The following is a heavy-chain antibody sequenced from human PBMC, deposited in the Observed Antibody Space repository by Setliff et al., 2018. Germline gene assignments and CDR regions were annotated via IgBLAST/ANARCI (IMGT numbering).Heavy chain of an antibody. Sequence: SVKVSCKASGGTFRSYGISWVRQAPGQGLEWMGGIIPNFGTTSYAQKFQGRVTITTDESTNTAYMELSSLRSDDTAVFYCAREVVVVKSTINYYYYMDVWGKGTTVTVSS. V-gene: IGHV1-69*05. J-gene: IGHJ6*03. CDR3: AREVVVVKSTINYYYYMDV. CDR2: IIPNFGTT. CDR1: GGTFRSYG. D-gene: IGHD2-15*01.